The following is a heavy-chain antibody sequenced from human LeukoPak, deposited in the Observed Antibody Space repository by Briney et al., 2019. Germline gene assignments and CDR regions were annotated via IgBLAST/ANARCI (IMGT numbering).Heavy chain of an antibody. CDR2: INHSGST. J-gene: IGHJ4*02. D-gene: IGHD3-22*01. CDR3: ARGSRTMIERFDY. V-gene: IGHV4-34*01. Sequence: SETLSLTCAVYGGSFSGYYWSWIRQPTGRGLEWIGEINHSGSTNYNPSLKSRVTISVDTSKNQLSLKLSSVTAADTAVYYCARGSRTMIERFDYWGQGTLVTVSS. CDR1: GGSFSGYY.